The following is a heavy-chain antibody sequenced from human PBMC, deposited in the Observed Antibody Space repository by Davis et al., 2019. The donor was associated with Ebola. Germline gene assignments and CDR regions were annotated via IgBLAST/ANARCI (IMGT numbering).Heavy chain of an antibody. V-gene: IGHV3-30*18. CDR3: AKSYDFWSGYYPSHYYYYMDV. CDR1: GFTFSSYG. CDR2: ISYDGSNK. Sequence: PGGSLRLSCAASGFTFSSYGMHWVRQAPGKGLEWVAVISYDGSNKYYADSVKGRFTISRDNSKNTLYLQMNSLRAEDTAVYYCAKSYDFWSGYYPSHYYYYMDVWGKGTTVTVSS. D-gene: IGHD3-3*01. J-gene: IGHJ6*03.